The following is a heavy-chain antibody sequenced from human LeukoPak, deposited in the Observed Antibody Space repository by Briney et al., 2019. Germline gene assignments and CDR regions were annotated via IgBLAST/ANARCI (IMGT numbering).Heavy chain of an antibody. D-gene: IGHD5/OR15-5a*01. CDR1: GGSFSGYY. J-gene: IGHJ4*02. V-gene: IGHV4-34*01. CDR2: INHSGST. Sequence: SETLSLTCAVYGGSFSGYYWSWIRQPPGKGLEWIGEINHSGSTNYNPSLKSRVTISVDTSKNQFSLKLSSVTAADTAVYYCARESTTNDGSGLDYWGQGTLVTASS. CDR3: ARESTTNDGSGLDY.